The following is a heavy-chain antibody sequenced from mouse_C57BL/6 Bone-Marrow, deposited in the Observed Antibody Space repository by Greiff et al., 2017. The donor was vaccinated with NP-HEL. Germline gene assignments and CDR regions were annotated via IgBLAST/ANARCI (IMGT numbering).Heavy chain of an antibody. Sequence: VQLQQSGPELVKPGASVKISCKASGYTFTDYYINWVKQRPGQGLEWIGWIFPGSGSTYYNEKFKGKATLTVDKSSSTAYMLLSSLTSEDSAVYFCARRTMITTVGYYFDYWGQGTTLTVSS. CDR2: IFPGSGST. CDR3: ARRTMITTVGYYFDY. J-gene: IGHJ2*01. V-gene: IGHV1-75*01. D-gene: IGHD2-4*01. CDR1: GYTFTDYY.